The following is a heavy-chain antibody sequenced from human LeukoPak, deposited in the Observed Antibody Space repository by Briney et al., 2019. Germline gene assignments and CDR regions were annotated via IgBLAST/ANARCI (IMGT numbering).Heavy chain of an antibody. J-gene: IGHJ4*02. CDR1: GFTFTSYS. CDR2: ISSSSSYI. V-gene: IGHV3-21*01. CDR3: ARLYDILTGAFDY. D-gene: IGHD3-9*01. Sequence: GGSLRLSCAASGFTFTSYSMNWVRQAPGKGLEWVSSISSSSSYIYYADSAKGRFTISRDNAKNSLYLQMSSLRAEDTAIYCCARLYDILTGAFDYWGQGTLVTVSS.